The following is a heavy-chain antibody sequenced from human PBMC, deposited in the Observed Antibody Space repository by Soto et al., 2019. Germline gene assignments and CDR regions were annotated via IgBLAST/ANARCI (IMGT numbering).Heavy chain of an antibody. D-gene: IGHD4-4*01. CDR3: ARDPSTINKLIGVWFDP. J-gene: IGHJ5*02. CDR2: IIPIFGTA. CDR1: GGTFSSYA. Sequence: SVKVSCKASGGTFSSYAISWVRQAPGQGLEWMGGIIPIFGTANYAQRFQGRVTFTADASTSTVYLELSSLRSEDTAMYYCARDPSTINKLIGVWFDPWGQGTLVTVSS. V-gene: IGHV1-69*13.